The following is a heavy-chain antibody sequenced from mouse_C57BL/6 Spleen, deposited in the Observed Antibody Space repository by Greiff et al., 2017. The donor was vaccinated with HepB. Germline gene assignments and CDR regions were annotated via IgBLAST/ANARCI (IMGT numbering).Heavy chain of an antibody. D-gene: IGHD2-4*01. J-gene: IGHJ4*01. V-gene: IGHV5-9-1*02. CDR1: GFTFSSYA. CDR3: TRGGVYDYDENAMDY. Sequence: VQLKESGEGLVKPGGSLKLSCAASGFTFSSYAMSWVRQTPEKRLEWVAYISSGGDYIYYADTVKGRFTISRDNARNTLYLQMSSLKSEDTAMYYCTRGGVYDYDENAMDYWGQGTSVTVSS. CDR2: ISSGGDYI.